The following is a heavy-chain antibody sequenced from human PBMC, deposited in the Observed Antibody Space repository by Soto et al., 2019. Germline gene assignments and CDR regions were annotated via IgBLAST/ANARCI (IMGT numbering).Heavy chain of an antibody. CDR1: GFTFSSYA. CDR3: ARDSRFLNYYDSSYDPPAFDI. D-gene: IGHD3-22*01. CDR2: ISYDGSNK. J-gene: IGHJ3*02. V-gene: IGHV3-30-3*01. Sequence: GGSLRLSCAASGFTFSSYAMHGVRHAPFNGLEWVAVISYDGSNKYYADSVKGRFTISRDNSKNTLYLQMNSLRAEDTAVYYCARDSRFLNYYDSSYDPPAFDIWGQGTMVTVSS.